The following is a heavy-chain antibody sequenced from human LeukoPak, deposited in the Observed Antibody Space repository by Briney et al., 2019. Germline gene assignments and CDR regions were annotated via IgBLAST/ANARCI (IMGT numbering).Heavy chain of an antibody. CDR3: ARDVDGSGSFTYD. J-gene: IGHJ4*02. V-gene: IGHV3-23*01. CDR2: LSASDGST. Sequence: GGSLRLSCAASGFTFSSYAMSWVRQAPGKGLEWVSGLSASDGSTYYADSVKGRFTISRDNSKNTVYLQMNSLRAEDTAVYYCARDVDGSGSFTYDWGQGTLVTVSS. D-gene: IGHD3-10*01. CDR1: GFTFSSYA.